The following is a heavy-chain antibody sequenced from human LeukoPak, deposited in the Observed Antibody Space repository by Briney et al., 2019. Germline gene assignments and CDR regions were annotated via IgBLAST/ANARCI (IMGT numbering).Heavy chain of an antibody. V-gene: IGHV3-30*02. Sequence: GGSLRLSCAASGFTFSSYGMHWVRQAPGKGLEWVAFIRYDGSNKYYADSVKGRFTISRDNSKNTLYLQMNSLRAEDTAVYYCAKAGAVAGTPHYMDVWGKGTTVTVSS. CDR3: AKAGAVAGTPHYMDV. CDR2: IRYDGSNK. D-gene: IGHD6-19*01. J-gene: IGHJ6*03. CDR1: GFTFSSYG.